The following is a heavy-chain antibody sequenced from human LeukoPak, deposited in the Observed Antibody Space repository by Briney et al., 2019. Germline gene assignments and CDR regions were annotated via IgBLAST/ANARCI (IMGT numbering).Heavy chain of an antibody. CDR2: INHSGST. CDR1: GFTFSDYY. CDR3: ARGRRDYPYYYDSSGYFDY. D-gene: IGHD3-22*01. Sequence: PGGSLRLSCEASGFTFSDYYWSWIRQPPGKGLEWIGEINHSGSTNYNPSLKSRVTISVDTSKNQFSLKLSSVTAADTAVYYCARGRRDYPYYYDSSGYFDYWGQGTLVTVSS. J-gene: IGHJ4*02. V-gene: IGHV4-34*01.